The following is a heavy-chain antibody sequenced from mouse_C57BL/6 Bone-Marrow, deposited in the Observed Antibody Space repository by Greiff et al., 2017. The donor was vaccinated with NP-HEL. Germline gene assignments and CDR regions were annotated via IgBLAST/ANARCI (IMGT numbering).Heavy chain of an antibody. D-gene: IGHD2-4*01. CDR2: INPGSGGT. CDR3: ASFYYDYDWFAY. V-gene: IGHV1-54*01. Sequence: QVTLKESGAELVRPGTSVKVSCKASGYAFTNYLIEWVKQRPGQGLEWIGVINPGSGGTNYNEKFKGKATLTADKSSSTAYMQLSSLTSEDSAVYFCASFYYDYDWFAYWGQGTLVTVSA. J-gene: IGHJ3*01. CDR1: GYAFTNYL.